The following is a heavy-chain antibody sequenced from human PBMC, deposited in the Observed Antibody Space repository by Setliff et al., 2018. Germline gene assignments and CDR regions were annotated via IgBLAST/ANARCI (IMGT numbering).Heavy chain of an antibody. CDR3: AGGLPGDYDFNCFDT. D-gene: IGHD3-3*01. CDR1: GGSLNTYY. Sequence: SETLSLTCTVSGGSLNTYYWSWIRQPAGKELEWIGRINTSGTTRYNPSLRSRATLSVDESMNRFPPNLNSVTAADTAVYYCAGGLPGDYDFNCFDTWGQGALVTVS. CDR2: INTSGTT. J-gene: IGHJ5*02. V-gene: IGHV4-4*07.